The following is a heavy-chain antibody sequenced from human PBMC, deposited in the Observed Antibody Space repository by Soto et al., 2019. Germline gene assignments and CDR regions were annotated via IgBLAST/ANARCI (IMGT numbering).Heavy chain of an antibody. D-gene: IGHD2-15*01. CDR3: ARPSGYCSGGSCFPFDR. V-gene: IGHV3-7*03. J-gene: IGHJ5*02. CDR2: VRQDDNER. Sequence: PWGVLRLSCAASGFTFSNYAMSWVRQAPGRGLEWVANVRQDDNERYYVDSVKGRFTISRDNAQSSLYLRMNNLRAEDTAVYYCARPSGYCSGGSCFPFDRWGQGALVTVSS. CDR1: GFTFSNYA.